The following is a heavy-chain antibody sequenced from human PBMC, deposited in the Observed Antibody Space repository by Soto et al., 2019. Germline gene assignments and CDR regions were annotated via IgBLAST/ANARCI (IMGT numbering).Heavy chain of an antibody. D-gene: IGHD3-22*01. CDR3: ARDLVNYYDSSGYPGGIRWFDP. Sequence: GASVKVSCKASGYTFTSYYMHWVRQAPGQGLEWMGIINPSGGSTSYAQKFQGRVTMTRDTSTSTVYMELSSLRSEDTAVYYCARDLVNYYDSSGYPGGIRWFDPWGQGTLVTAPQ. J-gene: IGHJ5*02. CDR1: GYTFTSYY. CDR2: INPSGGST. V-gene: IGHV1-46*01.